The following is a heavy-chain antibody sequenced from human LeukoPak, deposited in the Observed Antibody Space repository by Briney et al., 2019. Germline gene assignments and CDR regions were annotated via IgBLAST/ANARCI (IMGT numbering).Heavy chain of an antibody. V-gene: IGHV3-30*02. CDR1: GFTFSRYG. CDR2: IRYDGSNK. CDR3: AKSHGYSYGFDY. J-gene: IGHJ4*02. Sequence: GGSLRLSCTASGFTFSRYGIHWVRQAPGKGLEWVAFIRYDGSNKYYADSVKGRFTISRDNSKNTLYLQMNSLRAEDTAVYYCAKSHGYSYGFDYWGQGTLVTVSS. D-gene: IGHD5-18*01.